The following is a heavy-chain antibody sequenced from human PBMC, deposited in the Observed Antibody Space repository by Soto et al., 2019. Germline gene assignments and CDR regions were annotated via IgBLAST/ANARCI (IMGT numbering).Heavy chain of an antibody. V-gene: IGHV2-5*02. CDR2: IYWDDDK. Sequence: QITLKESGPPLVKPTQTLTLTCTFSGLSLSTSGEAVGWIRRPPGKALEWLALIYWDDDKRYNPTLKTRLTITKDTSKNQVVLALTNMDPVDTATYYCAHYVSSSPAGWFDPWGQGILVTVSS. J-gene: IGHJ5*02. CDR3: AHYVSSSPAGWFDP. D-gene: IGHD3-10*02. CDR1: GLSLSTSGEA.